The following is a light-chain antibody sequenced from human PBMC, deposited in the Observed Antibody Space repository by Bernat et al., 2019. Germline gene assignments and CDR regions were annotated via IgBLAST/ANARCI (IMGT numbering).Light chain of an antibody. J-gene: IGLJ3*02. CDR3: CSFAGKSGWV. CDR2: DVN. Sequence: QSALTQPRSVSGSPGQSVTISCTGTSGDVCGYNRVSWYQQHPGRAPKFMIYDVNKRPSGVPDRFSGSKSGSTSSLTISGRQAEDEADYYCCSFAGKSGWVFGGGTKVTVL. V-gene: IGLV2-11*01. CDR1: SGDVCGYNR.